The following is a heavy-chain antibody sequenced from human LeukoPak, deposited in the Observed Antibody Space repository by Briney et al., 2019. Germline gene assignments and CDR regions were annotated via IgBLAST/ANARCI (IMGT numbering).Heavy chain of an antibody. Sequence: SETLSLTCTVSGGSISSGGYYWSWIRQPAGKGPEWIGRIYTSGSTNYNPSLKSRVTMSVDTSKNQFSLKLSSVTAADTAVYYCARVHLGYNYYFDYWGQGTLVTVSS. CDR1: GGSISSGGYY. J-gene: IGHJ4*02. CDR2: IYTSGST. V-gene: IGHV4-61*02. D-gene: IGHD5-24*01. CDR3: ARVHLGYNYYFDY.